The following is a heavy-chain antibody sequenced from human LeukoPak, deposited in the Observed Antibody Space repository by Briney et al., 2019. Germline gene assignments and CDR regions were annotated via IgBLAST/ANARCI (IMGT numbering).Heavy chain of an antibody. CDR3: ARDVGYSYGYYFDY. V-gene: IGHV1-8*01. CDR2: MNPNSGNT. CDR1: GYTFTSYD. D-gene: IGHD5-18*01. Sequence: ASVKVSCKASGYTFTSYDINWVRQATGQGLEWMGWMNPNSGNTGYAQKFQGRVTMTRNTSISTAYMELSSLRSEDTAVYYCARDVGYSYGYYFDYWGQGTLVTVSS. J-gene: IGHJ4*02.